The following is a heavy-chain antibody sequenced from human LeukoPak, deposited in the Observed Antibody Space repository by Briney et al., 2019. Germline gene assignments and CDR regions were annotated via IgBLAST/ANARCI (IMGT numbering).Heavy chain of an antibody. D-gene: IGHD6-13*01. CDR1: GFTFTSYS. V-gene: IGHV3-23*01. CDR3: ARVGSSDTNDY. Sequence: GGSLRLSCAASGFTFTSYSMNWVRQAPGKGLEWVSTISGGGGSTYYADSVKGRFTISRDNSKNTLYLQMNSLRAEDTAVYYCARVGSSDTNDYWGQGTLVTVSS. J-gene: IGHJ4*02. CDR2: ISGGGGST.